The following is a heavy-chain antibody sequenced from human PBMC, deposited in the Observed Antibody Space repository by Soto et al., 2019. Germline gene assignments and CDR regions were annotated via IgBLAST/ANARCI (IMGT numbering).Heavy chain of an antibody. V-gene: IGHV3-30*18. CDR2: ISYDGSNK. Sequence: GGSLRLSCAASGFTFSSYGMHWVRQAPGKGLEWVAVISYDGSNKYYADSVKGRFTTSRDNSKNTLYLQMNSLRAEDTAVYYCAKSLVRQQLVQSLYYYYGMDVWGQGTTVTVSS. CDR3: AKSLVRQQLVQSLYYYYGMDV. CDR1: GFTFSSYG. J-gene: IGHJ6*02. D-gene: IGHD6-13*01.